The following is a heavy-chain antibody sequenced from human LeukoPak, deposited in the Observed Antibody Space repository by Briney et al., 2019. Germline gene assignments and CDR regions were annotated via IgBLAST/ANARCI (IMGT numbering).Heavy chain of an antibody. Sequence: SETLSLTCTVSGASISSDYWSWIRQPAGKGLEWIGRIYATGTTYYNPSLSSRDAMSVDTSKNQFSLKLSSVTAADTAVYYCARDSISGWYCLDYWGQGALVTVSS. CDR1: GASISSDY. J-gene: IGHJ4*02. CDR3: ARDSISGWYCLDY. CDR2: IYATGTT. V-gene: IGHV4-4*07. D-gene: IGHD6-19*01.